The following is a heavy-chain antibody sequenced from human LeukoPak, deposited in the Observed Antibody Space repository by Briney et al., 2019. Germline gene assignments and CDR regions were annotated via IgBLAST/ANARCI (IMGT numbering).Heavy chain of an antibody. CDR2: IKQDGSEK. J-gene: IGHJ4*02. CDR3: ARGYSSRFYY. CDR1: GFIFSTYG. Sequence: PGGSLRLSCATSGFIFSTYGMSWVRQAPGKGLEWVANIKQDGSEKYYVDSVKGRFTISRDNAKNSLYLQMNSLRAEDTAVYYCARGYSSRFYYWGQGTLVTVSS. V-gene: IGHV3-7*04. D-gene: IGHD6-19*01.